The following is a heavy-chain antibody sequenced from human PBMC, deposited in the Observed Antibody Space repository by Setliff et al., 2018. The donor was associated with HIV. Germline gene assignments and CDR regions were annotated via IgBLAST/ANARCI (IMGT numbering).Heavy chain of an antibody. CDR3: ARFRGRGYIDGTFDS. J-gene: IGHJ4*02. CDR1: GYSISSGYY. V-gene: IGHV4-38-2*02. Sequence: SETLSLTCTVSGYSISSGYYWGWIRQPPGKGLEWIGNIYHSGSTYYNPYLKSRVTISVDTSKNQFSLKLSAVTAADTAVYYCARFRGRGYIDGTFDSWCQGTLVTVSS. D-gene: IGHD5-18*01. CDR2: IYHSGST.